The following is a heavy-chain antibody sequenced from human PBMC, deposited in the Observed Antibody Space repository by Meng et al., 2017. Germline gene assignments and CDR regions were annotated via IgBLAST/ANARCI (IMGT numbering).Heavy chain of an antibody. CDR3: ARDEDISAAGKLFGDY. CDR1: GYTFPDYW. D-gene: IGHD6-13*01. CDR2: INPKSGDT. Sequence: QGQRLQSGGEVKKPGASVKVSCKASGYTFPDYWLHWVRRAPGQGLEWMGRINPKSGDTHYAQRFQGRVTMTGDTSISTAYMELSGLRSDDTAMYYCARDEDISAAGKLFGDYWGQGTLVTVSS. J-gene: IGHJ4*02. V-gene: IGHV1-2*06.